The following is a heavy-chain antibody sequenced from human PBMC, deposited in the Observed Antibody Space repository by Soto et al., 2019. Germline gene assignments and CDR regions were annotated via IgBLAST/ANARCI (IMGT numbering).Heavy chain of an antibody. D-gene: IGHD3-22*01. CDR3: ARENYDSSGYFLDY. CDR2: ISSSGSTM. CDR1: GFTFSNYE. Sequence: EVQLVESGGGLVQPGGSLRLSCAASGFTFSNYEMKWVRQAPGKGLEWVLYISSSGSTMNYSYSVKGRFTISRDNAKNSLYLQMNSLRAEDTAVYYCARENYDSSGYFLDYWGQGTLVTVSS. V-gene: IGHV3-48*03. J-gene: IGHJ4*02.